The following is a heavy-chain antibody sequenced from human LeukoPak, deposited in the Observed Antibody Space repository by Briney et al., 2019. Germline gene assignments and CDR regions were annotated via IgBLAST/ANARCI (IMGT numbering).Heavy chain of an antibody. V-gene: IGHV4-59*01. CDR2: IYYSGST. D-gene: IGHD1-26*01. Sequence: PSETLSLTCTVSGGSISSYYWSWIRQPPGKGLEWIGYIYYSGSTNYNPSLKSRVTISVDTSKNQFSLKPSSVTAADTAVYYCARGNKSGSYPSWGQGTLVTVSS. J-gene: IGHJ4*02. CDR1: GGSISSYY. CDR3: ARGNKSGSYPS.